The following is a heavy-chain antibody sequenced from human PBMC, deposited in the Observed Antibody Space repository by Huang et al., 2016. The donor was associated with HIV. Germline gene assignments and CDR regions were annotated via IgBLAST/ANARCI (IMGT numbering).Heavy chain of an antibody. Sequence: QVQLVQSGAEVKKPGASVKVSCKASRYTFSNYDINWVRQAPGQGREWMGGRTPSSGNTGYARKFQGRVTMTRSTSISTAYMELSRLRFEDTAVYSCATLPPVNYGRSGGRVRDYWGQGSLVTVSS. V-gene: IGHV1-8*01. CDR2: RTPSSGNT. D-gene: IGHD2-15*01. CDR3: ATLPPVNYGRSGGRVRDY. CDR1: RYTFSNYD. J-gene: IGHJ4*02.